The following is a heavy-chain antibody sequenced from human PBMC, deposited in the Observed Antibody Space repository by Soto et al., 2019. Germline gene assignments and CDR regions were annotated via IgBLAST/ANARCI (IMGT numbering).Heavy chain of an antibody. J-gene: IGHJ4*02. CDR3: ATGGGWLHNSYIRGLYFDY. CDR2: ISYTGST. D-gene: IGHD3-3*02. CDR1: GGSLSGSY. V-gene: IGHV4-59*01. Sequence: SETLSLTCTVSGGSLSGSYCSWIRKSPGKSLEWIASISYTGSTTHNPSLRSRVTLSVDTSKNQFSLSLTSVTPADTAAYYCATGGGWLHNSYIRGLYFDYWGQGVLVTVSS.